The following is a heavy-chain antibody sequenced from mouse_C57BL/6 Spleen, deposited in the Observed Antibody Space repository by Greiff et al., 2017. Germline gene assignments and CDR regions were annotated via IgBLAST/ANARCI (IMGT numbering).Heavy chain of an antibody. D-gene: IGHD2-14*01. V-gene: IGHV1-54*01. CDR1: GYAFTNYL. CDR2: INPGSGGT. Sequence: QVQLQQSGAELVRPGTSVKVSCKASGYAFTNYLIEWVKQRPGRGLEWIGVINPGSGGTNYNEKFKGKATLTADKSSSTAYMQLSSLTSEDSAVYFCARVRDYWGQGTSVTVSS. CDR3: ARVRDY. J-gene: IGHJ4*01.